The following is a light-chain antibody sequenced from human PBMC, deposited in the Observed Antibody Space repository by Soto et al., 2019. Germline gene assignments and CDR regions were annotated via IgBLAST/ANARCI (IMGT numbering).Light chain of an antibody. CDR3: QQFNSYPIT. Sequence: DIPLTQSPSFLSASVGDRVTITCRASQGISSNLAWYQQKPGKAPKLLIYAASTLQSGVPSRFSGSGSGTEFTLTISSLQPEDFATYYCQQFNSYPITFGQGKRLEIK. CDR2: AAS. V-gene: IGKV1-9*01. CDR1: QGISSN. J-gene: IGKJ5*01.